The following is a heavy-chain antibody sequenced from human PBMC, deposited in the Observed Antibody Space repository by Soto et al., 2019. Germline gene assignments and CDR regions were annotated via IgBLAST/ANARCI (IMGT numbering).Heavy chain of an antibody. D-gene: IGHD6-13*01. CDR3: GRPIAVPVGYYGMEV. J-gene: IGHJ6*02. CDR2: ISSSGSTI. V-gene: IGHV3-11*01. Sequence: VGSLRLSCASSGFTFSDYYMSCIRHAPGKGLEWVSYISSSGSTIYYADSVKGRFTISRDNAKNSLYMQMNSLRAEDTAVYYCGRPIAVPVGYYGMEVWRQGTTGTGSS. CDR1: GFTFSDYY.